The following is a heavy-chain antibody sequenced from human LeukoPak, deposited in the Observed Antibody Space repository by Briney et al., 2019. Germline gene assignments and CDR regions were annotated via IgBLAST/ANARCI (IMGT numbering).Heavy chain of an antibody. CDR2: ISYYGSNK. J-gene: IGHJ4*02. V-gene: IGHV3-30*01. D-gene: IGHD5-18*01. CDR3: AREGYSYGNFDY. CDR1: GFTYSSYA. Sequence: GGALRLSCAASGFTYSSYAMHWVGQAPGKGLDWVAVISYYGSNKYCADAVKGRFTISRDNSKNTLYLQMNSLRAEDTAVYYCAREGYSYGNFDYWGQGTLVTVSS.